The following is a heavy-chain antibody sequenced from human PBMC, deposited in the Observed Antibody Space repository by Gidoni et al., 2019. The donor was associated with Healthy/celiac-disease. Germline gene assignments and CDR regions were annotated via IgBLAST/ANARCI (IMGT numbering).Heavy chain of an antibody. Sequence: EVQLVASGGGLVQPGRSLRLSCTASGFTFGAYAMSWVRQAPGKGLEWVGFIRSKAYGRTTEYAASVKGRFTISRDDSKSIAYLQMNSLKTEDTAVYYCTRSYCSGGSCYSYYYYGMDVWGQGTTVTVSS. D-gene: IGHD2-15*01. CDR3: TRSYCSGGSCYSYYYYGMDV. CDR1: GFTFGAYA. V-gene: IGHV3-49*04. CDR2: IRSKAYGRTT. J-gene: IGHJ6*02.